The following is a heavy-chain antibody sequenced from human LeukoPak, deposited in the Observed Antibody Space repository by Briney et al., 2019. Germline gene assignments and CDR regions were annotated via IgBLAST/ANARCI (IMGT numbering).Heavy chain of an antibody. CDR1: GGSISSYY. CDR2: IYYSGST. CDR3: ARDAEQQLYYFDY. Sequence: PSETLSLTCTVSGGSISSYYWSWIRQPPGKGLEWIGYIYYSGSTNYNPSLKSRVTISVDTSKNQFSLKLSSVTAADTAVYYCARDAEQQLYYFDYWGQGTLVTVSS. V-gene: IGHV4-59*01. J-gene: IGHJ4*02. D-gene: IGHD6-13*01.